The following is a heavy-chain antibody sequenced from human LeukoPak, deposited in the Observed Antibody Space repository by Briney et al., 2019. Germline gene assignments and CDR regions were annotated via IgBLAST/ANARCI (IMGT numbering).Heavy chain of an antibody. Sequence: GGSLRLSCAASGFTFSTYSMNWVRQAPGKGLEWVSVIYSGGSTYYADSVKGRFTISRDNSKNTLYLQMDSLRAEDTAVYYCALKLSARLYWGQGTLVTVSS. CDR1: GFTFSTYS. D-gene: IGHD6-6*01. CDR3: ALKLSARLY. J-gene: IGHJ4*02. CDR2: IYSGGST. V-gene: IGHV3-53*01.